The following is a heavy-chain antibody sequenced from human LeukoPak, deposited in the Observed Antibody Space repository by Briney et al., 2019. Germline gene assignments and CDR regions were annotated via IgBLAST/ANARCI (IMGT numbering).Heavy chain of an antibody. Sequence: SETLSLTCTVSGGSISSSSYYWGWIRQPPGKGLEWIGSIYYSGSTYYNPSLKSRVTISVDTSKNQFSLKLSSVTAADTAVYYCARGDDSTPVDYWGQGTLVTVSS. D-gene: IGHD2-2*01. CDR2: IYYSGST. CDR1: GGSISSSSYY. J-gene: IGHJ4*02. V-gene: IGHV4-39*01. CDR3: ARGDDSTPVDY.